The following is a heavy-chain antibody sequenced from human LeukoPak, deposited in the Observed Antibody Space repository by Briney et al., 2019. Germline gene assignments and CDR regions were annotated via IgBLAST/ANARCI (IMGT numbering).Heavy chain of an antibody. CDR3: AKKDVVTAIPDY. CDR1: GFTFSSYG. J-gene: IGHJ4*02. D-gene: IGHD2-21*02. V-gene: IGHV3-30*02. Sequence: GGSLRLSCAASGFTFSSYGMHWVRQAPGKGLEWVAFIRYDGSNKYYADSVKGRFTISRDNSKNTLYLQMNSLRAEDTAVYYCAKKDVVTAIPDYWGQGTLVTVSS. CDR2: IRYDGSNK.